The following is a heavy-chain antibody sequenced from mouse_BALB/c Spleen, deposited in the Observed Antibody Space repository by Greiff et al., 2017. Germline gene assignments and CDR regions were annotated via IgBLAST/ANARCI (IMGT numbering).Heavy chain of an antibody. J-gene: IGHJ3*01. Sequence: QVQLQQSGPGLVQPSQSLSITCTVSGFSLTSYGVHWVRQSPGKGLEWLGVIWSGGSTDYNAAFISRLSISKDNSKSQVFFKMNSLQTDDTARYYCAREERYEGIAYWGQGTLVTVSA. D-gene: IGHD2-14*01. V-gene: IGHV2-2*01. CDR2: IWSGGST. CDR3: AREERYEGIAY. CDR1: GFSLTSYG.